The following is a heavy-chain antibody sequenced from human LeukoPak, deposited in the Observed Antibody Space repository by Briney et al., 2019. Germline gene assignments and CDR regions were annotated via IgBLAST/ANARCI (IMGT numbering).Heavy chain of an antibody. CDR2: IIPIFGTA. J-gene: IGHJ4*02. V-gene: IGHV1-69*01. Sequence: GASVKVSCKASGGTFSSYAISWVRQAPAQGLEWMGGIIPIFGTANYAQKFQGRVTITADESTSTAYMELSSLRSEDTAVYYCARGSSTILTDFDYWGQGTLVTVSS. CDR1: GGTFSSYA. D-gene: IGHD2-2*01. CDR3: ARGSSTILTDFDY.